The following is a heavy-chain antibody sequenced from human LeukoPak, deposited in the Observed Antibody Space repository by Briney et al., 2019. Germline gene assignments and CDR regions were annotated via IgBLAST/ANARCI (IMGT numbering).Heavy chain of an antibody. CDR1: GGTFSSYA. J-gene: IGHJ4*02. Sequence: GASVKVSCKASGGTFSSYAISWVRQAPGQGLEWMGGIIPIFGTANYAQKFQGRVTITADTSTDTAYMELSSLRSEDTAVYYCAKGGQDFWSGYYPDYWGQGTLVTVSS. CDR3: AKGGQDFWSGYYPDY. CDR2: IIPIFGTA. D-gene: IGHD3-3*01. V-gene: IGHV1-69*06.